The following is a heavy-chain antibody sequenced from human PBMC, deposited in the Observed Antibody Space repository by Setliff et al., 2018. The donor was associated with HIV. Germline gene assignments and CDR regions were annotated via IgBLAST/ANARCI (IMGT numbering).Heavy chain of an antibody. D-gene: IGHD5-12*01. Sequence: SETLSLTCTVSGYSISSGYYWGWIRQPPGKGLEWIGSIFHSGSSYYNPSLKSRVTISVDTSKNHFSLKLRSVTAADTAVYYCARRSGFALDYWGQGTLVTVSS. CDR2: IFHSGSS. CDR1: GYSISSGYY. CDR3: ARRSGFALDY. V-gene: IGHV4-38-2*02. J-gene: IGHJ4*02.